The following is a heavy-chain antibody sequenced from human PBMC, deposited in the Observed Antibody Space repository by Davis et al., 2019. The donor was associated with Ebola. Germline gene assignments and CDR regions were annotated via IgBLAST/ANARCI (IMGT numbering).Heavy chain of an antibody. Sequence: GGSLRLSCAASGFTFSSYGMHWVRQAPGKGLEWVGFIRSKAYGGTTEYAASVKGRFTISRDDSKSIACLQMNSLKTEDTAVYYCTRELGGKADYWGQGSLVTVSS. CDR3: TRELGGKADY. D-gene: IGHD1-7*01. CDR2: IRSKAYGGTT. CDR1: GFTFSSYG. J-gene: IGHJ4*02. V-gene: IGHV3-49*04.